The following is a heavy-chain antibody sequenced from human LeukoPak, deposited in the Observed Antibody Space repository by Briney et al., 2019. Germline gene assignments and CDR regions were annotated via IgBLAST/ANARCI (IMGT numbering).Heavy chain of an antibody. CDR2: IWYDGSNK. CDR1: GFTFSSYG. Sequence: SCKASGFTFSSYGMHWVRQAPGKGLEWVAVIWYDGSNKYYADSVKGRFTISRDNSKNTLYLQMNSLRAEDTAVYYCTKDITVQIWLLGFNSWGQGTLVTVAS. J-gene: IGHJ1*01. D-gene: IGHD3-22*01. CDR3: TKDITVQIWLLGFNS. V-gene: IGHV3-33*06.